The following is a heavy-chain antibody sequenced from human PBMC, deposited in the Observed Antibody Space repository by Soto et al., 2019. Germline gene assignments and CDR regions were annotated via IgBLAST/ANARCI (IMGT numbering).Heavy chain of an antibody. D-gene: IGHD3-10*01. CDR2: FIPMVRMS. J-gene: IGHJ4*02. V-gene: IGHV1-69*02. CDR1: GDTFSFYT. Sequence: QAQLVQSGAEVKKPGSTVKVSCTTSGDTFSFYTINWVRQAPGQGLEWMGRFIPMVRMSDYAQKFQGRVTISADKSTYTAYLVLSSLRSDDTAMYFCATNYGSGSSHFDHWGQGTLVTVSS. CDR3: ATNYGSGSSHFDH.